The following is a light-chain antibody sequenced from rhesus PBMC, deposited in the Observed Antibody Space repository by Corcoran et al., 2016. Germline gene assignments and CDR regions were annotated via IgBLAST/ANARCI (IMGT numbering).Light chain of an antibody. Sequence: DIQMTQSPSSLSASVGDTVTITCRASQSISSWLAWYQQKPGKAPKPLIYKASTLQSGVPSRFSGSGSGTDFTLTISSLQSEDFATYYCQQYSSSRTFGQGTKVEIK. CDR2: KAS. V-gene: IGKV1-22*01. CDR1: QSISSW. CDR3: QQYSSSRT. J-gene: IGKJ1*01.